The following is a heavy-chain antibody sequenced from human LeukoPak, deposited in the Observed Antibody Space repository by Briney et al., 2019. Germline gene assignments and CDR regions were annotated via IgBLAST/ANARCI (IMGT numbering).Heavy chain of an antibody. CDR3: ARKNYYYDSSDSGWFDF. V-gene: IGHV3-7*01. J-gene: IGHJ4*02. D-gene: IGHD3-22*01. Sequence: GGSLRLSCAASGFTFSRFWMSWVRQVPGKGLEWVATINRDGSEKYFVHSVKGRFAISRDNAKNSLFLQMNSLRAEDTTVYYCARKNYYYDSSDSGWFDFWGQGALVTVSS. CDR2: INRDGSEK. CDR1: GFTFSRFW.